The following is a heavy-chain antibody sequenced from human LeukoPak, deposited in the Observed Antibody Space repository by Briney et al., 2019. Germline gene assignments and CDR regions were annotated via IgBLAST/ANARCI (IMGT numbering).Heavy chain of an antibody. CDR1: GYTFTGYY. CDR2: INPNSGGT. D-gene: IGHD2-2*01. CDR3: ARDSVVVVPAAIPEYFQH. J-gene: IGHJ1*01. V-gene: IGHV1-2*02. Sequence: GASGKVSCKASGYTFTGYYMHWVRQAPGQGLEWMGWINPNSGGTNYAQKFQGRVTMTRDTSISTAYMELSRLRSDDTAVYYCARDSVVVVPAAIPEYFQHWGQGTLVTVSS.